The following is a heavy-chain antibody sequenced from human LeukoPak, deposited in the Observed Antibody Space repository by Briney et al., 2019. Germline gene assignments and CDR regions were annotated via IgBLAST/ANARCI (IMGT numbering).Heavy chain of an antibody. CDR3: ARQGGCSSTSCYSPLFDY. D-gene: IGHD2-2*01. Sequence: SETLSLTCTVSGGSISSSSYYWGWIRQPPGKGLEWIGSIYYSGSTYYNPSLKSRVTISVDTSKNQFSLKLSSVTAADTAVYYCARQGGCSSTSCYSPLFDYWGQGTLDTVSS. J-gene: IGHJ4*02. CDR2: IYYSGST. CDR1: GGSISSSSYY. V-gene: IGHV4-39*01.